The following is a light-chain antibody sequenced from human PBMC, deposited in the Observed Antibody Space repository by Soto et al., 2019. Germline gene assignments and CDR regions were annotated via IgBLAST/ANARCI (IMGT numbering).Light chain of an antibody. CDR3: QLRSNWPPYT. V-gene: IGKV3-11*01. CDR2: DAS. Sequence: EIVLTQSPATLSLSPGERATLSCRASQSVSSYLAWYQQKPGQAPRLLIYDASNRATGIPARFSGSGSGTDLTLTISSLEPDDFAVYYCQLRSNWPPYTFGQGTKLEIK. J-gene: IGKJ2*01. CDR1: QSVSSY.